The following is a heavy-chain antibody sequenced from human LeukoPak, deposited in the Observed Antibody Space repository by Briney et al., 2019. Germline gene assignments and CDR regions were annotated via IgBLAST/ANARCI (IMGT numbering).Heavy chain of an antibody. D-gene: IGHD7-27*01. Sequence: ASVKVSCKASGYTFTSYDINWVRQATGQGLEWMGWMNPNSGNTGYAQKFQGRVTMTRNTSISTAYMELSSLRSEDTAVYYCARDHKLGTPLPTRHIDYWGQGTLVTVSS. CDR1: GYTFTSYD. CDR2: MNPNSGNT. J-gene: IGHJ4*02. CDR3: ARDHKLGTPLPTRHIDY. V-gene: IGHV1-8*01.